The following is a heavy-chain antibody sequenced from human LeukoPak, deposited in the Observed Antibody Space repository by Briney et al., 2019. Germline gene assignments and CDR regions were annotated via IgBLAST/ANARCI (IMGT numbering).Heavy chain of an antibody. V-gene: IGHV3-23*01. CDR2: ISGSGGST. CDR3: ATDIVVVPAAFHMDV. J-gene: IGHJ6*03. Sequence: PGGSLRLSCAASGFTFSSYGMSWVRQAPGKGLEWVSAISGSGGSTYYADSVKGRFTISRDNSKNTLYLQMNSLRAEDTAVYYCATDIVVVPAAFHMDVWGKGTTVTVSS. CDR1: GFTFSSYG. D-gene: IGHD2-2*01.